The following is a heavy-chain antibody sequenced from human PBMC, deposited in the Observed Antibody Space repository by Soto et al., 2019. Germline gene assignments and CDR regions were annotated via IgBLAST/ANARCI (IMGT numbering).Heavy chain of an antibody. CDR1: GFTFSSYS. CDR2: ISSSSSYI. J-gene: IGHJ4*02. Sequence: EVQLVESGGGLVKPGGSLRLSCAASGFTFSSYSMNWVRQAPGKGLEWVSSISSSSSYIYYADSVKGRFTISRDNAKNELYLQMKSLRAEDTAVYYCARDPYNWNYGPYWGQGTLVTVSS. CDR3: ARDPYNWNYGPY. V-gene: IGHV3-21*01. D-gene: IGHD1-7*01.